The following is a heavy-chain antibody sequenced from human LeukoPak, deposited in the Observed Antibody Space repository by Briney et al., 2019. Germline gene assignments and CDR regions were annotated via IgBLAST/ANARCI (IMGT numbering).Heavy chain of an antibody. CDR3: AKFTEWLFSPFRGFDL. J-gene: IGHJ3*01. V-gene: IGHV3-23*01. D-gene: IGHD3-3*01. CDR2: ISGGGGST. CDR1: GFTFSSYA. Sequence: GGSLRLSCAASGFTFSSYAMSWVRQAPGKGLEWVSAISGGGGSTYYADSVKGRFTISRDNSKNTLYLQMNSLRAEDTAVYYCAKFTEWLFSPFRGFDLWGQGTMVTVSS.